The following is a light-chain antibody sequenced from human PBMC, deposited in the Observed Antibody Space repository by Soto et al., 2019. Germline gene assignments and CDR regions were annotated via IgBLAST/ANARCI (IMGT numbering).Light chain of an antibody. CDR3: QQYGSSRT. Sequence: EIIMTQSPATLSVSPGGRATLSCRASQRVSSNLAWYQQKPGQAPRLLIYGASSRATGIPDRFSGSGSGTDFTLTISRLEPEDFAVYYCQQYGSSRTFGQGTKVDIK. J-gene: IGKJ1*01. V-gene: IGKV3-20*01. CDR1: QRVSSN. CDR2: GAS.